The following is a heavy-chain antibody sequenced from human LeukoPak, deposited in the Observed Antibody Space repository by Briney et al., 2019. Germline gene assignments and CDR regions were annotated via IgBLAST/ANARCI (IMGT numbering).Heavy chain of an antibody. Sequence: GGSLRLSCAASGFTVSSNYMSWVRQAPGKGLEWVSVIYSGGSTYYADSVKGRFTISRDNSKNTLYLQMNSLRAEDTAVYYCARVVGYCSSTSCYRGEYYYYGMDVWGQGTTVTVPS. D-gene: IGHD2-2*01. CDR2: IYSGGST. V-gene: IGHV3-66*02. CDR3: ARVVGYCSSTSCYRGEYYYYGMDV. J-gene: IGHJ6*02. CDR1: GFTVSSNY.